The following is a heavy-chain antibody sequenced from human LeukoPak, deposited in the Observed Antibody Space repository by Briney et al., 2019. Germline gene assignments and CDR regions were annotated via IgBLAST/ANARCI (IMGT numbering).Heavy chain of an antibody. V-gene: IGHV7-4-1*02. Sequence: ASVKVSCKASGYSFTSYAINWVRQAPGQGLEWMGWINTNTGNPTYAQGFTGRFVFSLDTSVSTAYLQISSLKAEDTAVYYCARELRGYSYGYLGYWGQGTLVTVSS. CDR2: INTNTGNP. D-gene: IGHD5-18*01. CDR3: ARELRGYSYGYLGY. J-gene: IGHJ4*02. CDR1: GYSFTSYA.